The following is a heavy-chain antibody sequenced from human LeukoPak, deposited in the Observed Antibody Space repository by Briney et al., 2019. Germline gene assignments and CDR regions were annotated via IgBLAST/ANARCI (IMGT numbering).Heavy chain of an antibody. D-gene: IGHD3-3*01. J-gene: IGHJ4*02. CDR3: ARGSAFCFDS. CDR1: GITFSTYT. CDR2: ISSSSSSI. V-gene: IGHV3-48*01. Sequence: GGSLRLSCAASGITFSTYTMNWVRQAPGKGLEWVSYISSSSSSIYYSDSVKGRFTISRDNANNSLYLQMNSLRAEDTAMYFCARGSAFCFDSWGQGTLVTVSS.